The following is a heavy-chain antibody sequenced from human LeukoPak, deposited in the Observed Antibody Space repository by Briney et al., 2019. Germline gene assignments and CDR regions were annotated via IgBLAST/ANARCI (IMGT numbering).Heavy chain of an antibody. CDR1: GYTFSTYV. CDR2: IRNDGTSK. D-gene: IGHD1-26*01. Sequence: GGSLRLSCAASGYTFSTYVMHWVRQAPGKGLEWVAHIRNDGTSKYYEDSAKGRFTVSRDNSKNTVYLKMNSLRPDDTAVYYCAKRISGAYYSLLDFWGQGTLVTVSS. V-gene: IGHV3-30*02. CDR3: AKRISGAYYSLLDF. J-gene: IGHJ4*02.